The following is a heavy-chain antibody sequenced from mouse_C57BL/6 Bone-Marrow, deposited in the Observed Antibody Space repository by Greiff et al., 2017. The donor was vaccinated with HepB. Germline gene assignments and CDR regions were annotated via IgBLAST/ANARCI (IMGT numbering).Heavy chain of an antibody. CDR2: IYPGGGYT. Sequence: QVQLQQSGAELVRPGTSVKMSCKASGYTFTNYWIGWAKQRPGHGLEWIGDIYPGGGYTNYYEKFKGKATLTADKSSSTAYMQFSSLTSEDSAIYYCARRGLLYAMDYWGQGTSVTVSS. D-gene: IGHD1-1*01. V-gene: IGHV1-63*01. J-gene: IGHJ4*01. CDR1: GYTFTNYW. CDR3: ARRGLLYAMDY.